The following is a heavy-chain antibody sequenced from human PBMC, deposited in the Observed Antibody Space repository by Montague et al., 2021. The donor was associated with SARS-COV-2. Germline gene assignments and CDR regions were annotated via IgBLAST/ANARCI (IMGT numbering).Heavy chain of an antibody. D-gene: IGHD1-26*01. V-gene: IGHV4-59*08. J-gene: IGHJ3*01. CDR2: NSDRGRS. Sequence: SETLSLTCTVSGGSVGGYFWSWIRQPPGKGLEWIGFNSDRGRSNYNPSLKSRVTISVDTSKNQFSLKLTSVTAADTAVYYCARQNSGTDHYDAFDFWGQGTMVTVSS. CDR1: GGSVGGYF. CDR3: ARQNSGTDHYDAFDF.